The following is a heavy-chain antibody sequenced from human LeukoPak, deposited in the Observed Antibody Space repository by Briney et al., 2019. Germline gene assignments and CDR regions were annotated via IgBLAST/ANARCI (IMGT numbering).Heavy chain of an antibody. CDR1: GFTFSSYW. V-gene: IGHV3-7*01. D-gene: IGHD6-19*01. J-gene: IGHJ6*03. CDR2: IKQDGSEK. CDR3: ARGGSSGYSYYYYYYMDV. Sequence: GGSLRLSCAASGFTFSSYWMSWVRQAPGKGLEWVANIKQDGSEKYYVDSVKGRFTISRDNAKNSLYLQMNSLRAEDTAVYYCARGGSSGYSYYYYYYMDVWGKGTTVTVSS.